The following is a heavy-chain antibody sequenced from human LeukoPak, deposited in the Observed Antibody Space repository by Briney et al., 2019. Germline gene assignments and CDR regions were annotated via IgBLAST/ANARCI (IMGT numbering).Heavy chain of an antibody. V-gene: IGHV4-59*01. Sequence: SETLSLTCTVSGGSISSYYWSWIRQPPGKRLEWIGYIYYSGSTNYNPSLKSRVTISVDTSKNQFSLKLSSVTAADTAVYYCARVLHSGWPSPYYYYYGMDVWGKGTTVTVSS. J-gene: IGHJ6*04. CDR1: GGSISSYY. D-gene: IGHD6-19*01. CDR3: ARVLHSGWPSPYYYYYGMDV. CDR2: IYYSGST.